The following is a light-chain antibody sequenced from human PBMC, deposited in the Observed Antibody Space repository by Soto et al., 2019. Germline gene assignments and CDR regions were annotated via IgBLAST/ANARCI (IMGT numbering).Light chain of an antibody. J-gene: IGLJ3*02. V-gene: IGLV2-14*01. CDR1: TSDVGGYNY. Sequence: QSALTQPASVSGSPGQSITISCTGTTSDVGGYNYVSWYQQHPGKAPKLMIYDVNNRPSGVSNRFSGSKSGSTASLTISGLQAEDEADYYCCSYTTDNTRVFGGGTKLTVL. CDR2: DVN. CDR3: CSYTTDNTRV.